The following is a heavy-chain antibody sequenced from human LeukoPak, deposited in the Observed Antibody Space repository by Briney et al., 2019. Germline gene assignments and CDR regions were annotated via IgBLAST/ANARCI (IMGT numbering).Heavy chain of an antibody. V-gene: IGHV4-59*12. Sequence: SETLSLTCTVSGGSISSYYWSWIRQPPGKGLEWIGYIFYSGSTNYNPSLKSRVTILVDTSKNQFSLKLSSVTAADTAVYYCARAGEWFGELSRGTGMDVWGQGTTVTVSS. CDR2: IFYSGST. CDR1: GGSISSYY. D-gene: IGHD3-10*01. J-gene: IGHJ6*02. CDR3: ARAGEWFGELSRGTGMDV.